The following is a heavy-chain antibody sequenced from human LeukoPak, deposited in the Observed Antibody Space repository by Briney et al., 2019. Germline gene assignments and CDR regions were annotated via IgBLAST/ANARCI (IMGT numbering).Heavy chain of an antibody. J-gene: IGHJ5*02. CDR3: ARDSKYDSTGHTP. CDR1: GGSISSTNYY. CDR2: IYYSGDT. Sequence: KPSETLSLTCTVSGGSISSTNYYWAWIRQPPGKGLEWIGSIYYSGDTYYGPTLKSRVTISVDTSKNQFSLKVRAVTAADTAVYYCARDSKYDSTGHTPWGQGTLVTVSS. D-gene: IGHD3-22*01. V-gene: IGHV4-39*07.